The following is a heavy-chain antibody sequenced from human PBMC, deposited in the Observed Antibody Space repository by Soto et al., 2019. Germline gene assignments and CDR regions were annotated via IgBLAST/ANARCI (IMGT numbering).Heavy chain of an antibody. D-gene: IGHD4-17*01. J-gene: IGHJ4*02. CDR2: ISYLDGTNK. V-gene: IGHV3-30*01. CDR3: GRDPRTTMTTSALVD. Sequence: QVQLVESGGGVVQPGKSLTLSCAGSGFTFSNFAIHWIRQAPGKGLEWVAVISYLDGTNKYYADSVKGRFTISRDKSKSTVYLQMNSLRPEDTAIYYCGRDPRTTMTTSALVDWGQGTLVTVSS. CDR1: GFTFSNFA.